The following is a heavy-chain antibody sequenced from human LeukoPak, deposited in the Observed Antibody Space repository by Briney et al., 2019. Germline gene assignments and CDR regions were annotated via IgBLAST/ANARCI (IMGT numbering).Heavy chain of an antibody. CDR2: ISYDGSNE. V-gene: IGHV3-30*18. Sequence: GGSLRLSCAASGFTFSSYGMHWVRQAPGKGLEWVAVISYDGSNEYYADSVKGRFTISRDNSKNTLYLQMNSLRAEDTAVYYCAKDSSEYSSSFDYWGQGTLVTVSS. CDR1: GFTFSSYG. D-gene: IGHD6-6*01. CDR3: AKDSSEYSSSFDY. J-gene: IGHJ4*02.